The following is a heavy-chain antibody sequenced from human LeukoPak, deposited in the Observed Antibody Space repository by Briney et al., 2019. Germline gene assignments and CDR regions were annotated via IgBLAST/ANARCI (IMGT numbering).Heavy chain of an antibody. D-gene: IGHD2-2*01. CDR3: ARDALPSRAAWFCSSTSCYFDY. CDR2: IWSDGSSK. J-gene: IGHJ4*02. V-gene: IGHV3-33*01. Sequence: PGGSLRLSRAASGFTFSSFGMHWVRQAPGKGLEWVAGIWSDGSSKYYADSVKGRFTISRDNSKNTLYLQMNSLRDEDTAVYYCARDALPSRAAWFCSSTSCYFDYWGQGTLVTVSS. CDR1: GFTFSSFG.